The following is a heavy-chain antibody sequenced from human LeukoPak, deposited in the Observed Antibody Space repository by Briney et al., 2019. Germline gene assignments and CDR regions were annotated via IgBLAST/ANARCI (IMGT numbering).Heavy chain of an antibody. CDR3: AIGYSSGWYTSDY. V-gene: IGHV3-30-3*01. J-gene: IGHJ4*02. Sequence: GRSLRLSCAASGFTFSSYAMHWVRQAPGKGLEWVAVISYDGSNKYYADSVKGRFTISRDNSKNTLYLQMNSLRSESTAVYYCAIGYSSGWYTSDYWGQGTLVTVSS. CDR1: GFTFSSYA. CDR2: ISYDGSNK. D-gene: IGHD6-19*01.